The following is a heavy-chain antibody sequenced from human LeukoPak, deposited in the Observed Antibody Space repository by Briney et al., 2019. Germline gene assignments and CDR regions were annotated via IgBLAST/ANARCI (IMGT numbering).Heavy chain of an antibody. CDR3: ARERQDTIVHSGAFDI. D-gene: IGHD3-10*01. CDR2: IASDGSHT. CDR1: GFTFSAYF. J-gene: IGHJ3*02. Sequence: PGRSLRLSCEASGFTFSAYFMHWVRQAPGKGLEWVAVIASDGSHTFYVESVKGRLTISRDNSKNTLYLQMNSLRAEDTAVYFCARERQDTIVHSGAFDIWGQGTMVNVSS. V-gene: IGHV3-30-3*01.